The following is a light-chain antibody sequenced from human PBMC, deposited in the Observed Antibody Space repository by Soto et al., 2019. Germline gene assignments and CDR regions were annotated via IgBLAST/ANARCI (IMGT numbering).Light chain of an antibody. J-gene: IGKJ1*01. CDR2: GAS. CDR1: QSVSSN. Sequence: EIVVTQSPATLSVSPGERATLSCRASQSVSSNLAWYQQKPGQAPRLLIYGASTRATGIPARFSGSGSGTEFTLTISSLQSEDFAVYYCQQYGSSPRTFGQGTKEEIK. V-gene: IGKV3-15*01. CDR3: QQYGSSPRT.